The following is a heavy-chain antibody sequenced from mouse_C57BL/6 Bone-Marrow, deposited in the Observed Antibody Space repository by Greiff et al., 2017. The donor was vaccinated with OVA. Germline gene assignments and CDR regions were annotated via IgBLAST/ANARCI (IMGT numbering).Heavy chain of an antibody. V-gene: IGHV6-3*01. CDR3: TEPPDGYAWFAY. D-gene: IGHD2-2*01. J-gene: IGHJ3*01. CDR2: IRLKSDNYAT. CDR1: GFTFSNYW. Sequence: EVKLVESGGGLVQPGGSMKLSCVASGFTFSNYWMNWVRQSPEKGLEWVAQIRLKSDNYATHYAESVKGRFTISRNDSKSSVYLQMHTLRAEDTGIYYGTEPPDGYAWFAYWGQGTLVTVSA.